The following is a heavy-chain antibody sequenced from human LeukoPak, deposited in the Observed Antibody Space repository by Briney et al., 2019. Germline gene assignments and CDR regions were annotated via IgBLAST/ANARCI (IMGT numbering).Heavy chain of an antibody. V-gene: IGHV3-23*01. Sequence: PGGSLRLSCAASGFTFSSYAMSWVRQAPGKGLEWVSAISGSGGSTYYADSVKGRFTISRDNSKNTLYLQMNSLRAEDTAVYYCASSYDILTGFNFDYWGQGTLVTVSS. CDR3: ASSYDILTGFNFDY. CDR1: GFTFSSYA. CDR2: ISGSGGST. J-gene: IGHJ4*02. D-gene: IGHD3-9*01.